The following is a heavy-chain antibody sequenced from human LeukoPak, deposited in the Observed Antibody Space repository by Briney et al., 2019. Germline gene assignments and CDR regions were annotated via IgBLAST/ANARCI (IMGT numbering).Heavy chain of an antibody. CDR2: ISSSGSTI. J-gene: IGHJ4*02. D-gene: IGHD4-23*01. CDR3: ARDLDYGGYSNFDY. CDR1: GFTFSSYE. Sequence: GGSLRLSCAASGFTFSSYEMNWVRQAPGKGLEWVSYISSSGSTIYYADSVKGRFTISRDNAKNSLYLQMNSLRAEDTAVYYCARDLDYGGYSNFDYWGQGTLVTVSS. V-gene: IGHV3-48*03.